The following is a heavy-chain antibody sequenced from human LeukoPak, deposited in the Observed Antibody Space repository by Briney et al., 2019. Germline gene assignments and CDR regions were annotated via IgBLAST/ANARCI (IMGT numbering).Heavy chain of an antibody. CDR2: ISSSGSTI. CDR1: GFTFSDYY. Sequence: GGSLRLSCAASGFTFSDYYMSWIRQAPGKGLEWVSYISSSGSTIYYADSVKGRFTISRDNAKNSLYLQMNSLRAEDTAVYYCARTVPAAISRRYYMDVWGKGTTVTVSS. J-gene: IGHJ6*03. CDR3: ARTVPAAISRRYYMDV. V-gene: IGHV3-11*01. D-gene: IGHD2-2*01.